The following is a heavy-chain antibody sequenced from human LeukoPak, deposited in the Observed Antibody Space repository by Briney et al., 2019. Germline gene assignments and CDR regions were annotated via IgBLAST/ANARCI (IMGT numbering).Heavy chain of an antibody. V-gene: IGHV3-53*01. CDR3: ARGDGVWELLGY. J-gene: IGHJ4*02. CDR2: IYSGGST. D-gene: IGHD1-26*01. CDR1: GFTVSSNY. Sequence: GGSLRLSCAASGFTVSSNYMSWVRQAPGMGLEWVSVIYSGGSTYYADSVKGRFTISRDNSKNTLYLQMNSLRAEDTAVYYCARGDGVWELLGYWGQGTLVTVSS.